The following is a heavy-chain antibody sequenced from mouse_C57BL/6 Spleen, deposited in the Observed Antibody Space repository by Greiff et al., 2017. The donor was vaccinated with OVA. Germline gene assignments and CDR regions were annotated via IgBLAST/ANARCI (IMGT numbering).Heavy chain of an antibody. Sequence: QVQLQQPGAELVKPGASVKLSCKASGYTFTSYWMHWVKQRPGQGLEWIGMIHPNSGSTNYNEKFKSKATLTVDKSSSTAYMQLSSLTSEDSAVYYCARGRMVTTDFDYWGQGTTLTVSS. J-gene: IGHJ2*01. CDR1: GYTFTSYW. CDR3: ARGRMVTTDFDY. CDR2: IHPNSGST. V-gene: IGHV1-64*01. D-gene: IGHD2-2*01.